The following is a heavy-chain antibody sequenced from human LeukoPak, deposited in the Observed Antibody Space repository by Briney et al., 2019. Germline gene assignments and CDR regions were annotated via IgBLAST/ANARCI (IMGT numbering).Heavy chain of an antibody. D-gene: IGHD6-13*01. CDR2: IYYSGST. CDR1: GGSISSSSYY. J-gene: IGHJ4*02. CDR3: ASLYSSSWYYYFDY. V-gene: IGHV4-39*01. Sequence: SETLSLTCTVSGGSISSSSYYWGWIRQPPGKGLDWIGNIYYSGSTYYNPSLKSRVTISADTSQNEFSLKLSSVTAADTAVYYCASLYSSSWYYYFDYWGQGTLVTVSS.